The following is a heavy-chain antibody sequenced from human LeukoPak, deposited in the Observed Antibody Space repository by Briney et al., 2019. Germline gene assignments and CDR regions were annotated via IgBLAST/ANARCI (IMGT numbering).Heavy chain of an antibody. CDR3: ARDGLPDWDGAFDI. CDR1: GGTFSSYA. CDR2: IIPIFGTA. V-gene: IGHV1-69*13. Sequence: SVKVSCKASGGTFSSYAISWVRQAPGQGLEWMGGIIPIFGTANYAQKFQGRVTITADESTSTAYMELSSLRSEDTAVYYCARDGLPDWDGAFDIWGQGTMVTVSS. J-gene: IGHJ3*02. D-gene: IGHD3-9*01.